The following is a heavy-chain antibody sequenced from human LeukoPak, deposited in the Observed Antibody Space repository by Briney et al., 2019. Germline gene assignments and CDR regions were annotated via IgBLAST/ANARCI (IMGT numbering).Heavy chain of an antibody. Sequence: TGGSLRLSCAASGFTLSDYPMTWVRQAPGKGLQWVSLFDRGSLDTYYADSVRGRFTVSRDNDKNTLYPQMNSLRAEDTAVYYCARRGYESSGPKYYFDHWGQGILVTVSS. J-gene: IGHJ4*02. CDR1: GFTLSDYP. CDR2: FDRGSLDT. D-gene: IGHD3-22*01. V-gene: IGHV3-23*01. CDR3: ARRGYESSGPKYYFDH.